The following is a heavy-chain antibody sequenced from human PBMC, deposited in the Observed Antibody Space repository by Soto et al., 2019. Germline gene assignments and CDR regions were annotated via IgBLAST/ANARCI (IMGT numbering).Heavy chain of an antibody. Sequence: QITLKESGPTLVKPTQTLTLTCTFSGFSLSTSGVGVAWIRQPPGKALEWLALIYWDDEKRYRPSLESRLTITKDTSQNPVVLTMTNMDSVDTATYYCAYLPCSGGSCYWFSFSGMDVWGQGTTVTVSS. J-gene: IGHJ6*02. CDR3: AYLPCSGGSCYWFSFSGMDV. D-gene: IGHD2-15*01. CDR1: GFSLSTSGVG. CDR2: IYWDDEK. V-gene: IGHV2-5*02.